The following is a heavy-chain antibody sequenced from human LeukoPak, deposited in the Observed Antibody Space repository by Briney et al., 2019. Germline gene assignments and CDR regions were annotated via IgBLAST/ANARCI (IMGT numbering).Heavy chain of an antibody. CDR3: ARGSVRYDY. CDR1: GFTFSSYE. J-gene: IGHJ4*02. V-gene: IGHV3-48*03. Sequence: PGGSLRLSCAASGFTFSSYEMNWVRQAPGKGLEWVSYVSSSGSTIYYADTVKGRFTISRDNAKKSVYLQMNSLRAEDTAVYYCARGSVRYDYWGQGTLVTVSS. D-gene: IGHD3-3*01. CDR2: VSSSGSTI.